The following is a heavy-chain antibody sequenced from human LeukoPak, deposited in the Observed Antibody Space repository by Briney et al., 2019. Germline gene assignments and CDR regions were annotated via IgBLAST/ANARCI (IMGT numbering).Heavy chain of an antibody. CDR1: GGSISSSSYY. V-gene: IGHV4-39*07. D-gene: IGHD3-22*01. J-gene: IGHJ4*02. CDR2: IYYSGST. CDR3: ARGPKYSSGYTQEDSDY. Sequence: SETLSLTCTVSGGSISSSSYYWGWIRQPPGKGLEWIGSIYYSGSTYYNPSLKSRVTISVDTSKNQFSLKLSSVTAADTAVYYCARGPKYSSGYTQEDSDYWGQGTLVTVSS.